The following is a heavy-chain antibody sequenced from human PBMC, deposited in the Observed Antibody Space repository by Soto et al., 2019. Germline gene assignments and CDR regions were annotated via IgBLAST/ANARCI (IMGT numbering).Heavy chain of an antibody. CDR2: IYSGGST. CDR3: ARHGYNYGGGYFDY. CDR1: GVTVSSNY. D-gene: IGHD5-18*01. J-gene: IGHJ4*02. Sequence: EVQLVESGGGLVQPGGSLRLSCAASGVTVSSNYMSWVRQPPGKGREWVSVIYSGGSTYYADSVKGRFTFSRDNSKNTLYLQMNSLRAEDTAVYYCARHGYNYGGGYFDYWGQGTLVTVSS. V-gene: IGHV3-66*04.